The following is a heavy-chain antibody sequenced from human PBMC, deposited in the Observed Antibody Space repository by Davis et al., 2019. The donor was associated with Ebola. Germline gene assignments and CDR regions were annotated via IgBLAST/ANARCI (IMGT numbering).Heavy chain of an antibody. CDR2: IYTSGST. V-gene: IGHV4-4*07. J-gene: IGHJ6*03. D-gene: IGHD2-2*01. CDR3: ARVGCSSTSCSYYYYYMDV. Sequence: SETLSLTCTASGGSISSYYWSWIRQPAGKGLEWIGRIYTSGSTNYNPSLKSRVTMSVDTSKNQFSLKLSSVTAADTAVYYCARVGCSSTSCSYYYYYMDVWGKGTTVTVSS. CDR1: GGSISSYY.